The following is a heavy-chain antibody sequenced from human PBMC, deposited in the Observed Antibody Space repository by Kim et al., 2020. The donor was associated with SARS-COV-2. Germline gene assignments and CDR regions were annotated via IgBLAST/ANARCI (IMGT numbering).Heavy chain of an antibody. CDR2: IWNDGNKK. V-gene: IGHV3-33*08. J-gene: IGHJ4*02. CDR3: ARDGGASLDY. CDR1: GFSISNNG. D-gene: IGHD3-16*01. Sequence: GGSLRLSCAASGFSISNNGVHWVRQAPGKGLEWVAVIWNDGNKKDYGDSVRGRFTASRDTSKNTVFLQMNSLRAEDTAVYHCARDGGASLDYWGQGTLVTVSS.